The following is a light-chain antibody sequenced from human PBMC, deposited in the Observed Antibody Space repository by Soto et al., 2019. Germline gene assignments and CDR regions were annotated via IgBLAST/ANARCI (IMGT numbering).Light chain of an antibody. CDR2: GAS. V-gene: IGKV3-15*01. CDR3: QQHNGWPLT. Sequence: EIVMTQSPATLSVSPGERATLSCRGSQSVGSNLAWYQQKPGQAPRLLIYGASTRATGVPVRFSGSGSGTEFTFTISSLQSEDFAVYYCQQHNGWPLTFGGGTKVEI. CDR1: QSVGSN. J-gene: IGKJ4*01.